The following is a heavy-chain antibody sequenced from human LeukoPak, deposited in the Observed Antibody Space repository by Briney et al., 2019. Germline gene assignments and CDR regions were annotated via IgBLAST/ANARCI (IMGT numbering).Heavy chain of an antibody. CDR2: IYYSGST. V-gene: IGHV4-59*01. J-gene: IGHJ4*02. CDR3: ARDDYYDSSL. D-gene: IGHD3-22*01. Sequence: SETLSLTCTVSGGSISSYYWSWIRQPPGKGLEWIGYIYYSGSTNYNPSLKSRVTISVDTSKNQFSLKLSSVTAADTAVYYCARDDYYDSSLWGQGTLVTVSS. CDR1: GGSISSYY.